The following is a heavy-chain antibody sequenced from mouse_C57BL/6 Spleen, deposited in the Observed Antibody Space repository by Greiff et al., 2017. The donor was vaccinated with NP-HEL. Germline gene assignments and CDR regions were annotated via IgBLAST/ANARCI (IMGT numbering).Heavy chain of an antibody. CDR2: IDPEDGET. D-gene: IGHD2-4*01. CDR3: ATPSDYDYAYYAMDY. V-gene: IGHV14-2*01. Sequence: EVQLQQSGAELVKPGASVKLSCTASGFNIKDYYMHWVKQRTEQGLEWIGRIDPEDGETKYATKFQGKAPITADTSSNTAYLQLSSLTSEDTAVYYCATPSDYDYAYYAMDYWGQGTSVTVSA. CDR1: GFNIKDYY. J-gene: IGHJ4*01.